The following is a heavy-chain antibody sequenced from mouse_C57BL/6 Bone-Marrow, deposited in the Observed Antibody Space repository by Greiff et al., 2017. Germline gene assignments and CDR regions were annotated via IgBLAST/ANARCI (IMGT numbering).Heavy chain of an antibody. CDR3: AREKGFYYGYDGYAMDY. J-gene: IGHJ4*01. V-gene: IGHV1-50*01. Sequence: QVQLQQPGAELVKPGASVKLSCKASGYTFTSYWMQWVKQRPGQGLEWIGEIDPSDSYTNYNQKFKGKATLTVDTSSSTAYMQRSSLTSEDSAVYYCAREKGFYYGYDGYAMDYWGQGTSVTVSS. CDR2: IDPSDSYT. D-gene: IGHD2-2*01. CDR1: GYTFTSYW.